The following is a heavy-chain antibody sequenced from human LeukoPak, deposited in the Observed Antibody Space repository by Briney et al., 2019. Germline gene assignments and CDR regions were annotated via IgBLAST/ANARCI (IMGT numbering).Heavy chain of an antibody. V-gene: IGHV1-18*01. CDR1: GYTFTSYG. CDR2: ISAYNGNT. J-gene: IGHJ6*02. CDR3: ARDRGNGCSSGWAYYYYGMDV. Sequence: ASVKVSCKASGYTFTSYGISWVRQAPGQGLEWMGWISAYNGNTNYAQKLQGRVTMTTDTSTSTAYMELRSLRSDDTAVYYCARDRGNGCSSGWAYYYYGMDVWGQGTTVTVSS. D-gene: IGHD6-19*01.